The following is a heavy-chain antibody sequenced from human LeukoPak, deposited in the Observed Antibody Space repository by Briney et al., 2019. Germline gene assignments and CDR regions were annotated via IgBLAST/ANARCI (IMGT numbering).Heavy chain of an antibody. CDR3: ARAGNPDAFDI. CDR2: IYYSGST. J-gene: IGHJ3*02. V-gene: IGHV4-59*01. Sequence: SETLSLTCIVSGGSISSYYWSWIRQPPGKGLEWIGHIYYSGSTNYNLSLKSRVSISVDTSKNQFSLKLSSVTAADTAVYYCARAGNPDAFDIWGQGTMVTVSS. CDR1: GGSISSYY.